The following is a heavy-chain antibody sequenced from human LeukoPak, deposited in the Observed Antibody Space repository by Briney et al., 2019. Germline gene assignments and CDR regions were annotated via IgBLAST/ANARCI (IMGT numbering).Heavy chain of an antibody. CDR1: GFTFSSYG. V-gene: IGHV3-33*01. CDR3: ARGPVNWRWAFDI. Sequence: GRSLRLSCAASGFTFSSYGMHWVRQAPDKGLEWVAIIWYDGSNKFYADSVKGRFTISRDNSKNTVHLQMNSLRAEDTAVYYCARGPVNWRWAFDIWGQGTMVTVSS. D-gene: IGHD3-3*01. J-gene: IGHJ3*02. CDR2: IWYDGSNK.